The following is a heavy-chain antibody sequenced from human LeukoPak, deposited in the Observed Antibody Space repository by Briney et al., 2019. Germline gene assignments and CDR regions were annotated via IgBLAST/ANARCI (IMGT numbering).Heavy chain of an antibody. Sequence: GRSLRLSCPASGFTFSSYAMHWVRQAPGKGLEWVAVISYDGSNKYYADSVKGRFTISRDNSKNTLYLQMNSLRAEDTAVYYCARPTVTDYYYYYYMDVWGKGTTVTVSS. J-gene: IGHJ6*03. CDR3: ARPTVTDYYYYYYMDV. D-gene: IGHD4-11*01. CDR1: GFTFSSYA. CDR2: ISYDGSNK. V-gene: IGHV3-30*01.